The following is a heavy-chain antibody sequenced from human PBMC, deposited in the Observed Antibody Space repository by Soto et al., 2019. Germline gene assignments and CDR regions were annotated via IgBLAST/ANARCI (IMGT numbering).Heavy chain of an antibody. Sequence: QVQLQESGPGLVKPSQTLSLTCTVSGGSISSGGYYWSWIRQHPGKGLEWIGYIYYSGSTYYNPYLKSRVTISVDTPKNQFSLKLSSVTAADTAVYWCARGYYGSGNYYNPPLGMDVWGQGTTVTVSS. CDR2: IYYSGST. V-gene: IGHV4-31*03. J-gene: IGHJ6*02. D-gene: IGHD3-10*01. CDR1: GGSISSGGYY. CDR3: ARGYYGSGNYYNPPLGMDV.